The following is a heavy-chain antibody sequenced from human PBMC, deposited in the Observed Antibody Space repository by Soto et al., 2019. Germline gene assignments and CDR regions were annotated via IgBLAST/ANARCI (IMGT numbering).Heavy chain of an antibody. CDR3: AREGSGWYMGAFDI. CDR1: GGTFSSYT. Sequence: QVRLVQSGAEVKKPGSSVKVSCKASGGTFSSYTISWVRQAPGQGLEWMGRIIPIPGIANYAQKFQGRVTITADKSTSTAYMELSSLRSEDTAVYYCAREGSGWYMGAFDIWGQGTMVTVSS. CDR2: IIPIPGIA. D-gene: IGHD6-19*01. J-gene: IGHJ3*02. V-gene: IGHV1-69*08.